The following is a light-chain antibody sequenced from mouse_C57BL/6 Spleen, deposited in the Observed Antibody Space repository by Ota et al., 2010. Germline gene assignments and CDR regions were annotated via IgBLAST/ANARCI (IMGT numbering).Light chain of an antibody. CDR2: AAT. Sequence: VSXVEQXTITXRSKVEXLQNLAWYQXKXGKXPQLLVYAATNLADGVPSRFSGSGSGTQYSLKINSLQSEDFGSYYCQHFWGTPPTFGGGTKLEIK. CDR1: EXLQN. V-gene: IGKV12-46*01. CDR3: QHFWGTPPT. J-gene: IGKJ1*01.